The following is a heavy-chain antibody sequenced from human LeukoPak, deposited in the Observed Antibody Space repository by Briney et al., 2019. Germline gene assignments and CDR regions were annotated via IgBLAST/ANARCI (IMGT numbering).Heavy chain of an antibody. J-gene: IGHJ4*02. Sequence: GASVKVSCKASGYTFTGNYMHWVRQAPGQGLEWMGWIFPNSGGTEYALKFQSRVTMTRDTSISTAYMELSSLRSDDTAVYYCVAVTYTNYDDFDYWGQGTLVTVSS. CDR1: GYTFTGNY. CDR2: IFPNSGGT. CDR3: VAVTYTNYDDFDY. D-gene: IGHD4-11*01. V-gene: IGHV1-2*02.